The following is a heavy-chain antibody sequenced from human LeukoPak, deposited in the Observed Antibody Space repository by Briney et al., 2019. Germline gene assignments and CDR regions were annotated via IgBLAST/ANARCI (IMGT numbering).Heavy chain of an antibody. D-gene: IGHD3-10*01. V-gene: IGHV4-34*01. CDR3: ARSSDYQGSKRALGHY. J-gene: IGHJ4*02. CDR2: INHSGST. Sequence: PSETLSLTCAVYGGSFSGYYWSWIRQPPGKGLEWIGEINHSGSTNYNPSLKSRVTISADTSKNLFSLKLGSVAAADTAVYYCARSSDYQGSKRALGHYWGQGTLVTVSS. CDR1: GGSFSGYY.